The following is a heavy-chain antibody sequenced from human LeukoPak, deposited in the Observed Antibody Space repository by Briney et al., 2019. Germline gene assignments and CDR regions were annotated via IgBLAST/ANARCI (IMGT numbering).Heavy chain of an antibody. Sequence: GASVKVSCKASGGTFSSYAISWVRQAPGRGLEWMGGIIPIFGTANYAQKFQGRVTITADESTSTAYMELSSLRSEDTAVYYCARDDYYDSSGPSDYWGQGTLVTVSS. CDR1: GGTFSSYA. CDR2: IIPIFGTA. CDR3: ARDDYYDSSGPSDY. V-gene: IGHV1-69*13. J-gene: IGHJ4*02. D-gene: IGHD3-22*01.